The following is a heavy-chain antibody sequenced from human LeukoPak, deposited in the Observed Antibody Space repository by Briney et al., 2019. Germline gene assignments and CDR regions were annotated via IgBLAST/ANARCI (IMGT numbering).Heavy chain of an antibody. D-gene: IGHD1-26*01. CDR2: INHSGST. CDR3: ARGPWRCSGSYYDY. Sequence: PSETLSLTCTVSGGSISSRSYYWGWIRQPPGKGLEWIGEINHSGSTNYNPSLKSRVTISVDTSKNQFSLKLSSVTAADTAVYYCARGPWRCSGSYYDYWGQGTLVTVSS. V-gene: IGHV4-39*07. J-gene: IGHJ4*02. CDR1: GGSISSRSYY.